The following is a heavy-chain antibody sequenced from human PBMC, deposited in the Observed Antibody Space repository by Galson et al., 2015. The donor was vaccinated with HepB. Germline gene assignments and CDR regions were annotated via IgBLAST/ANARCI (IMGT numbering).Heavy chain of an antibody. CDR2: ISYDGSNK. D-gene: IGHD1-26*01. CDR1: GFTFSSYA. CDR3: ARERLVGATLNYYYGMDV. J-gene: IGHJ6*02. Sequence: SLRLSCAASGFTFSSYAMHWVRQAPGKGLEWVAVISYDGSNKYYADSVKGRFTISRDNSKNTLYLQMNSLRAEDTAVYYCARERLVGATLNYYYGMDVWGQGTTVTVSS. V-gene: IGHV3-30-3*01.